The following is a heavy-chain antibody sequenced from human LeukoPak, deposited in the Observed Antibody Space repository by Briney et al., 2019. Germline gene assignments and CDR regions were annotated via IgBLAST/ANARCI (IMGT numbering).Heavy chain of an antibody. CDR2: MNPNSGNT. Sequence: ASVKVSCKASGYTFTSYGISWVRQAPGQGLEWMGWMNPNSGNTGYAQKFQGRVTITRNTSISTAYMELSSLRSEDTAVYYCARGLYSTRGNWFDPWGQGTLVTVSS. V-gene: IGHV1-8*01. CDR3: ARGLYSTRGNWFDP. CDR1: GYTFTSYG. J-gene: IGHJ5*02. D-gene: IGHD4-11*01.